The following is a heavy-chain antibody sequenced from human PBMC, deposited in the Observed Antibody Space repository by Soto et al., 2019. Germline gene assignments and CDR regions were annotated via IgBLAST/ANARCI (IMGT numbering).Heavy chain of an antibody. D-gene: IGHD4-17*01. CDR1: GFTFSRYG. V-gene: IGHV3-33*01. CDR2: ILVDDSDR. J-gene: IGHJ4*02. Sequence: QVHLVESGGGVVQPGRSLRLSCAASGFTFSRYGMHWVRQAPGKGLEWVAVILVDDSDRDYADSVKGRFSISRDNSKNSLHLQMNSLRAEDTAVYYCARDDDYGDYGYDYWGQGTLVTVSS. CDR3: ARDDDYGDYGYDY.